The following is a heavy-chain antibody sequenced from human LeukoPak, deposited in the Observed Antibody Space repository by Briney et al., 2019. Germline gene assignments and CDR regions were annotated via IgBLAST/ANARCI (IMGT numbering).Heavy chain of an antibody. V-gene: IGHV1-69*13. Sequence: GASVKVSCKASGGTFSSYAISWVRQAPGQGLEWMGGIIPIFGTANYAQKFQGRVTITADESTSTAYMELSSLRSEDTAVYYCAREVGMAQYYYYMDVWGKGTTVTVSS. CDR2: IIPIFGTA. J-gene: IGHJ6*03. CDR3: AREVGMAQYYYYMDV. D-gene: IGHD2-15*01. CDR1: GGTFSSYA.